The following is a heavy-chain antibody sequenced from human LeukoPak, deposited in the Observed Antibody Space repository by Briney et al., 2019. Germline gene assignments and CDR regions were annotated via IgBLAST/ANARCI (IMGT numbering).Heavy chain of an antibody. V-gene: IGHV3-74*01. D-gene: IGHD3-16*01. CDR3: ASSLGPDY. J-gene: IGHJ4*02. CDR1: GFTFSSYW. CDR2: INPDGSST. Sequence: GGSLRLSCAASGFTFSSYWMHWVRQAPGKGLVWVSHINPDGSSTTYADSVKGRFTISRDNAKSTLYLQMNSLRAEDTAVYYCASSLGPDYWGLGTLVSVSS.